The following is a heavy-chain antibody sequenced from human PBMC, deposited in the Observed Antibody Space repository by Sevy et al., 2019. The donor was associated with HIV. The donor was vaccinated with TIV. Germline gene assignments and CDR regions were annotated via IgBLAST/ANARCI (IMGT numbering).Heavy chain of an antibody. Sequence: ASVKVSCKDSGYTFTDHYMHWVRQAPGQGLEWMGWINPNSGSTDYAQKFQGRVTLTRDTSISTAYLELSRLTSDDTAVYYCARVFPYCSGGSCYSPYYASDIWGQGTMVTVSS. J-gene: IGHJ3*02. CDR3: ARVFPYCSGGSCYSPYYASDI. CDR1: GYTFTDHY. CDR2: INPNSGST. V-gene: IGHV1-2*02. D-gene: IGHD2-15*01.